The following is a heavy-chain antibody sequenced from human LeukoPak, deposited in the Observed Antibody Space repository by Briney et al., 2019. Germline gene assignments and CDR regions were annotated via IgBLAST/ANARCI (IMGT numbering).Heavy chain of an antibody. Sequence: ASVKVSCKASGYTFTSYGINWVRQAPGQGLEWMGWISTYNGDTNYAQKLQGRVTITADKSTSTAYMELSSLRSEDTAVYYCASYEYSSSWGVKFDYWGQGTLVTVSS. CDR3: ASYEYSSSWGVKFDY. J-gene: IGHJ4*02. CDR2: ISTYNGDT. CDR1: GYTFTSYG. V-gene: IGHV1-18*01. D-gene: IGHD6-6*01.